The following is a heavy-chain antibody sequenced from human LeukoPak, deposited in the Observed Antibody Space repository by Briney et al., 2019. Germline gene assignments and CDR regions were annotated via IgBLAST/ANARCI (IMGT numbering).Heavy chain of an antibody. CDR2: IIPIFSTA. V-gene: IGHV1-69*01. CDR1: GGTFSSYT. J-gene: IGHJ3*02. D-gene: IGHD3-10*01. Sequence: SVKVSCKASGGTFSSYTISWVRQAPGQGLEWMGGIIPIFSTADYAQKFQGRVTITADESTSTAYMELSSLRSEDTAIFYCAVGVRGSGSYQIWGHAFDIWGQGTMVTVSS. CDR3: AVGVRGSGSYQIWGHAFDI.